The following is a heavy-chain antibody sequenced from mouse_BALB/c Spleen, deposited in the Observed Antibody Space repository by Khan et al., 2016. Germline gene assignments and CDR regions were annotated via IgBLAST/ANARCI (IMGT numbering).Heavy chain of an antibody. D-gene: IGHD2-14*01. V-gene: IGHV2-4-1*01. CDR3: ARKPLYYRDRYFDD. CDR1: GFSLTSYG. J-gene: IGHJ2*01. CDR2: IWSGGST. Sequence: QVQLKESGPGLVQPSQSLSITCTVSGFSLTSYGVHWVRQSPGKGLEWLGVIWSGGSTDYNAAFISRLSISKDNSKSQVFFKMNSLQADDTAMYXCARKPLYYRDRYFDDWCQGTTHTVSS.